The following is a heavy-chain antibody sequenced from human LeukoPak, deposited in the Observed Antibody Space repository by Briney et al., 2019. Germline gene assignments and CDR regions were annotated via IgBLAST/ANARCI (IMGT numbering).Heavy chain of an antibody. CDR2: ISYSGST. CDR1: GGSISSYY. J-gene: IGHJ4*02. CDR3: AREGYDTNIYYRADY. Sequence: SETLSLTCTVSGGSISSYYWSWIRQPPGKGLEWIGYISYSGSTSYNPSLKSRVTITLDTSKSQFPLRLSSVTAADTAVYYCAREGYDTNIYYRADYWGQGTLVTVSS. V-gene: IGHV4-59*01. D-gene: IGHD3-22*01.